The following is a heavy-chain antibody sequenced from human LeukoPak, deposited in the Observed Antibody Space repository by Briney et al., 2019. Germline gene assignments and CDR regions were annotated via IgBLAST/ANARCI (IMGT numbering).Heavy chain of an antibody. D-gene: IGHD3-10*01. V-gene: IGHV4-59*01. CDR1: GGSISSYY. CDR3: ARYVVYGSGKYYFDH. J-gene: IGHJ4*02. Sequence: PAETPSLTCTVSGGSISSYYWSWIRQPPGQGLEWIGYISYTGNPYYNPSLKSRLTISLDTSKNQFSLELSSVTAADTAVYYCARYVVYGSGKYYFDHWGQGTLVTVSS. CDR2: ISYTGNP.